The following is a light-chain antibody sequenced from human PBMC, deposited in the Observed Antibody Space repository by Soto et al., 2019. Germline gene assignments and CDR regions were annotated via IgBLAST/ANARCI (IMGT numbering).Light chain of an antibody. Sequence: EIVLTQSPGTLSLSPGERATLSCRASQSVSSFLAWYQQKPGQAPRLLNYDASTRATGITTRFSGSGSGTDFTLTISSLEPEDFAVYYCQQRSSWPPTFGRGTQLEIK. V-gene: IGKV3-11*01. CDR3: QQRSSWPPT. CDR2: DAS. CDR1: QSVSSF. J-gene: IGKJ5*01.